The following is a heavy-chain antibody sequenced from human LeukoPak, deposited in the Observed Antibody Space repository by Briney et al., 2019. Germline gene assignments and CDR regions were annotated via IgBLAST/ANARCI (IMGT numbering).Heavy chain of an antibody. CDR2: ISGSGGST. J-gene: IGHJ5*02. D-gene: IGHD5-12*01. Sequence: PGGSLRLSCAASGFTFSSYAMSWVRQAPGKGLEWVSAISGSGGSTYYADSVKGRFTISRDNSKNTLYLQMNSLRAEDMAVYYCAKDQDSDYAGDWFDPWGQGTLVTVSS. CDR1: GFTFSSYA. V-gene: IGHV3-23*01. CDR3: AKDQDSDYAGDWFDP.